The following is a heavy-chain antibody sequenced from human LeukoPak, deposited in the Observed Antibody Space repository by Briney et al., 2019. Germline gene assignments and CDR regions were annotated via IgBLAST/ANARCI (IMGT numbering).Heavy chain of an antibody. Sequence: SETLSLTCTVSGDSISSSYWSWIRQPAGKGLEYIGRIYISGSTNYNPSLKSRVTISVDTSKNQFSLKLSSVTAADTAVYYFARGIAAAGLYFDYWGQGTLVTVSS. CDR3: ARGIAAAGLYFDY. CDR2: IYISGST. V-gene: IGHV4-4*07. D-gene: IGHD6-13*01. J-gene: IGHJ4*02. CDR1: GDSISSSY.